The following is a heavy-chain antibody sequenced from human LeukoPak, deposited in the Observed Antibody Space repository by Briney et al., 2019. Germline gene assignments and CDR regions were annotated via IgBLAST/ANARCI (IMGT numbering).Heavy chain of an antibody. CDR3: ARVRDTAMVGFDDAFDI. CDR2: IYYSGST. V-gene: IGHV4-59*01. Sequence: SETLSLTCTVSGGSISSYYWSWIRQPPGKGLEWIGYIYYSGSTNYNPSLKSRVTISVDTSKNQFSLKLSSVTVADTAVYYCARVRDTAMVGFDDAFDIWGQGTMVTVSS. J-gene: IGHJ3*02. D-gene: IGHD5-18*01. CDR1: GGSISSYY.